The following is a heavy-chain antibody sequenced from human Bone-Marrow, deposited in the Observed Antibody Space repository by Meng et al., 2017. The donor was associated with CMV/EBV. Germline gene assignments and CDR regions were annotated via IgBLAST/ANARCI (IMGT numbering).Heavy chain of an antibody. CDR3: ARGGTYYDFWSGYRSFVPNWFDP. CDR1: YY. Sequence: YYWSWIRQHPGKGLEWIGEINHSGSTNYNPSLKSRVTISVDTSKNQFSLKLSSVTAADTAVYYCARGGTYYDFWSGYRSFVPNWFDPWGQGTLVTVSS. CDR2: INHSGST. D-gene: IGHD3-3*01. V-gene: IGHV4-34*01. J-gene: IGHJ5*02.